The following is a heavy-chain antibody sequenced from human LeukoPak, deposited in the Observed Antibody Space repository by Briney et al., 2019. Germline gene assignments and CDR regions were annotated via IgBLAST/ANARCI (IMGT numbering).Heavy chain of an antibody. CDR2: IIPIFGTA. D-gene: IGHD3-22*01. CDR3: ARAPLEYYYDSSGYYDY. J-gene: IGHJ4*02. Sequence: SVKVSCKASGGTFSSYAISWVRQAPGQGLEWMGGIIPIFGTANYAQKFQGRVTITADESTSTAYMELSSLRSEDTVVYYCARAPLEYYYDSSGYYDYWGQGTLVTVSS. CDR1: GGTFSSYA. V-gene: IGHV1-69*01.